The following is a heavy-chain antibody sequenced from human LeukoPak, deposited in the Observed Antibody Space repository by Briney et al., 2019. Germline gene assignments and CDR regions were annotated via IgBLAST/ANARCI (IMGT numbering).Heavy chain of an antibody. V-gene: IGHV5-51*01. CDR3: ARNPKGYYDSSGYSPQDAFDI. CDR1: GYSFTSYW. CDR2: IYPGDSDT. D-gene: IGHD3-22*01. Sequence: GESLKISCKGSGYSFTSYWIGWVRQMPGKGLEWMGIIYPGDSDTRYSPPFQGQDTISADKSISTAYLQWSSLKASDTAMYYCARNPKGYYDSSGYSPQDAFDIWGQGTMVTVSS. J-gene: IGHJ3*02.